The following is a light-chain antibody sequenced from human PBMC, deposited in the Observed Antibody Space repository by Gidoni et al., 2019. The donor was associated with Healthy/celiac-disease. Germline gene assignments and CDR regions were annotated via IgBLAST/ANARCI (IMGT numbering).Light chain of an antibody. V-gene: IGLV6-57*01. CDR1: SGSIASNY. Sequence: NFMLTQPHSVSASPGKTVTISCTRRSGSIASNYGQGYQQRPGSSPTTVIYEDNQRPSGVPDRFSGSIDSSSNSASLTISGLKTEDEADYYCQSYDSSNLVVFGGGTKLTVL. CDR3: QSYDSSNLVV. J-gene: IGLJ2*01. CDR2: EDN.